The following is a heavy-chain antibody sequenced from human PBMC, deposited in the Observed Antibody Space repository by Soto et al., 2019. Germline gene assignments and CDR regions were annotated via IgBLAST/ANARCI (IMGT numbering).Heavy chain of an antibody. CDR3: AKSYGDTWKHYYFDY. Sequence: EVQLLESGGGLVQPGGSLRLSCAASRFTFSGDSMSWVRQAPGKGLEWVSGISGRGGSKYYADSVKGRFTISRDNSESTLFLQMNSLRAEDTALYYCAKSYGDTWKHYYFDYWGQGTLVTVSS. CDR2: ISGRGGSK. J-gene: IGHJ4*02. CDR1: RFTFSGDS. D-gene: IGHD3-3*02. V-gene: IGHV3-23*01.